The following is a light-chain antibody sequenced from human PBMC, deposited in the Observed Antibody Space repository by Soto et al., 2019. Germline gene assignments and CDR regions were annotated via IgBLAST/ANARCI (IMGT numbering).Light chain of an antibody. Sequence: DIQLTQSPSSLSASVGDRVTITCRASQAISSYLAWYQQKPGKVTELLIYATSTLQSGAPSRFSGSGSRTDFTLTISSLQPEDVATYYCHKYNHAPTFGGGTKVEIK. J-gene: IGKJ4*01. V-gene: IGKV1-27*01. CDR2: ATS. CDR1: QAISSY. CDR3: HKYNHAPT.